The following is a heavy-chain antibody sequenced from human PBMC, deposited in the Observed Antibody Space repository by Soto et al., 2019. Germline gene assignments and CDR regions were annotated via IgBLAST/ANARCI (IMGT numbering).Heavy chain of an antibody. V-gene: IGHV1-69*02. J-gene: IGHJ4*02. CDR3: ASADGPNIVATI. D-gene: IGHD5-12*01. CDR2: IIPILGIA. CDR1: GGTFSSYT. Sequence: QVQLVQSGAEVKKPGSSVKVSCKASGGTFSSYTISWVRQAPGQGLEWMGRIIPILGIANYAQKFQGGVTMTADKSTSTAYMELSSLRSEDTAVYYCASADGPNIVATIWGQGTLVTVSS.